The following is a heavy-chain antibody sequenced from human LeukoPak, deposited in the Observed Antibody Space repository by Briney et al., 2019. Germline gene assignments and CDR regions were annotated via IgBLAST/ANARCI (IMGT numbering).Heavy chain of an antibody. V-gene: IGHV4-39*01. J-gene: IGHJ4*02. CDR2: IYYSGST. CDR1: GGSISSSSYS. CDR3: ARHVDVEMATMYYFDY. Sequence: PSETLSLTCTVSGGSISSSSYSWGWIRQPPGKGLEWIGSIYYSGSTYYNPSLKSRVTISVDTSKNQFSLKLSSVTAADTAVYYCARHVDVEMATMYYFDYWGQGTLVTVSS. D-gene: IGHD5-24*01.